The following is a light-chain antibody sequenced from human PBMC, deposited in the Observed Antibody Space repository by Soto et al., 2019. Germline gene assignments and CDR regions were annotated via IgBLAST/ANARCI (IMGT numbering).Light chain of an antibody. CDR1: TNDIGSYKY. J-gene: IGLJ2*01. CDR3: SSYTISSTLVL. Sequence: QSALTQPASVSGSPGQSITISCTGTTNDIGSYKYVSWYQQLPGKAPKLMIYEVTNRPSGVSNRFSGSKSGNTASLTISGLQAEDEADYYCSSYTISSTLVLFGGGTKLTVL. CDR2: EVT. V-gene: IGLV2-14*01.